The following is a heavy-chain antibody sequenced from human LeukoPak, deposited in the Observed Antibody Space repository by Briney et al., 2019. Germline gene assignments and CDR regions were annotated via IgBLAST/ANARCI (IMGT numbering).Heavy chain of an antibody. CDR1: GFTFSSYA. J-gene: IGHJ3*02. Sequence: GGSLRLSCAASGFTFSSYAMSWVRQAPGKGLEWVSAISGGGGSTSYAVSVKARFTISRDNSKNTLYLEMNSLRAEDTAVYYCAKTTCRRELPPDDAFDIWGQGTMVTVSS. CDR2: ISGGGGST. CDR3: AKTTCRRELPPDDAFDI. D-gene: IGHD1-26*01. V-gene: IGHV3-23*01.